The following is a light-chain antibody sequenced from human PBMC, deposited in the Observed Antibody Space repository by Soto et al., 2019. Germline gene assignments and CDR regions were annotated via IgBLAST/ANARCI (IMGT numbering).Light chain of an antibody. J-gene: IGKJ1*01. CDR3: QQRSNWPPLT. V-gene: IGKV3-15*01. CDR1: RGIGST. CDR2: DTS. Sequence: EVVMTQSPATLSVSPGERATLSCRASRGIGSTLAWYQQKPGQTPRLLIYDTSTRATGVPARFIGSASGTEFTLTITSLQSEDFALYYCQQRSNWPPLTFGQGTKVEI.